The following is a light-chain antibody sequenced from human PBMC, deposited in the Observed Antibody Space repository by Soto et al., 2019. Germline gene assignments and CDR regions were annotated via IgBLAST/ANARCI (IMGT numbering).Light chain of an antibody. J-gene: IGLJ3*02. Sequence: QSALTQPRSVSGTPGQSVTISCTGTNSDVGRYNFVSWYQQLPGTAPKLLISAVSQRPSGVPDRFSGSKSGNTASLTISGLQADDEADYFCYSYTASDIWVFGGGTKVTVL. V-gene: IGLV2-11*01. CDR1: NSDVGRYNF. CDR3: YSYTASDIWV. CDR2: AVS.